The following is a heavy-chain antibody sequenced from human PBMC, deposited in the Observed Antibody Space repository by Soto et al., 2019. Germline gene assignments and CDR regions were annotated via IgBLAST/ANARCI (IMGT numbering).Heavy chain of an antibody. Sequence: GGSLRLSCAASGLTFSSYAMHWVRQAPGKGLEWVAVISYDGSNKYYADSVKGRFTISRDNSKNTLYLQMNSLRAEDTAVYYCARDWRGSMVPVWGQGTLVTVSS. CDR2: ISYDGSNK. D-gene: IGHD3-10*01. J-gene: IGHJ4*02. CDR1: GLTFSSYA. CDR3: ARDWRGSMVPV. V-gene: IGHV3-30-3*01.